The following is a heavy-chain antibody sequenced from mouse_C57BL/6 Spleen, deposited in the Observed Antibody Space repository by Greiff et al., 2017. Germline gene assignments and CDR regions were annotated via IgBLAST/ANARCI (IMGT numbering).Heavy chain of an antibody. D-gene: IGHD4-1*02. Sequence: QVQLQQPGAELVKPGASVKLSCKASGYTFTSYWMQWVKQRPGQGLEWIGEIDPSDSYTNYNQKFKGKATLTVDTSSSTAYMQLSSLTSEDSAVYYCARVNWDEAWFAYWGQGTLVTVSA. CDR1: GYTFTSYW. CDR3: ARVNWDEAWFAY. V-gene: IGHV1-50*01. J-gene: IGHJ3*01. CDR2: IDPSDSYT.